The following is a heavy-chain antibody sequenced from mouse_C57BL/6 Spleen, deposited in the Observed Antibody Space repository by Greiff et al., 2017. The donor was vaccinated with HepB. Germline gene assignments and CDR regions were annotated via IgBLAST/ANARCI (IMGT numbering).Heavy chain of an antibody. CDR2: IRLKSDNYAT. D-gene: IGHD1-1*01. Sequence: EVKVEESGGGLVQPGGSMKLSCVASGFTFSNYWMNWVRQSPEKGLEWVAQIRLKSDNYATHYAESVKGRFTISRDDSKSSVYLQMNNLRAEDTGIYYCTEFDYYGSSYDYYAMDYWGQGTSVTVSS. J-gene: IGHJ4*01. V-gene: IGHV6-3*01. CDR3: TEFDYYGSSYDYYAMDY. CDR1: GFTFSNYW.